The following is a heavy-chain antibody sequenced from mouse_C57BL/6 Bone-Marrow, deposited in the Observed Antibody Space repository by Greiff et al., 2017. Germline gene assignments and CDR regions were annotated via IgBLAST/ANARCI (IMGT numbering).Heavy chain of an antibody. D-gene: IGHD1-1*01. Sequence: QVQLQQPGAELVMPGASVKLSCKASGYTFTSYWMHWVKQRPGQGLEWIGEIDPSDSYTNYNQKFKGKSTLTVDKSSSTAYMQLRSLTSADSAVYYCASEGSSSYWYFDVWGKGTTVTVSS. CDR2: IDPSDSYT. CDR3: ASEGSSSYWYFDV. V-gene: IGHV1-69*01. CDR1: GYTFTSYW. J-gene: IGHJ1*03.